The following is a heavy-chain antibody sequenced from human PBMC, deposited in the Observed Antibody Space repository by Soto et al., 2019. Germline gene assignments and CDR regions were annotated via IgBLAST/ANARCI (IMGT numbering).Heavy chain of an antibody. Sequence: SETLSLTCTVSGGSISSYYWSWIRQPPGKGLEWIGYIYYSGSTNYNPSLKSRVTISVDTSKNQFSLKLSSVTAADTAVYYCARGVWYYYGSGSYPLFDYWGQGTLVTVSS. J-gene: IGHJ4*02. CDR3: ARGVWYYYGSGSYPLFDY. CDR2: IYYSGST. V-gene: IGHV4-59*01. D-gene: IGHD3-10*01. CDR1: GGSISSYY.